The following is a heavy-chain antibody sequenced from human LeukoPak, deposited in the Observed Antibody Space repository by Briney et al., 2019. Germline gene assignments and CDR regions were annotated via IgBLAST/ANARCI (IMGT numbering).Heavy chain of an antibody. V-gene: IGHV1-2*02. CDR1: GYTFTDYY. Sequence: ASVKVSCKASGYTFTDYYIHWVRQAPAQGLQWMGWINPNSGGTNYAQKFQGRVTMTRDTSISTAYMELSRLRSDDTAVYFCARAGVWDYSDTSGYHNGAFDIWGQGTMVTVSS. D-gene: IGHD3-22*01. J-gene: IGHJ3*02. CDR2: INPNSGGT. CDR3: ARAGVWDYSDTSGYHNGAFDI.